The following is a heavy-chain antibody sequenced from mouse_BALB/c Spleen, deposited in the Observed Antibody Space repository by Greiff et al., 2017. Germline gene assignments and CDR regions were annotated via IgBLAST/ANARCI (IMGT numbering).Heavy chain of an antibody. Sequence: QVQLQQSGAELVRPGAPVTLSCKASGYTFTDYEMHWVKQTPVHGLEWIGAIDPETGGTAYNQKFKGKATLTADKSSSTAYMELRSLTSEDSAVYYCTRGAFYAMDYWGQGTSVTVSS. J-gene: IGHJ4*01. CDR3: TRGAFYAMDY. CDR1: GYTFTDYE. CDR2: IDPETGGT. D-gene: IGHD3-1*01. V-gene: IGHV1-15*01.